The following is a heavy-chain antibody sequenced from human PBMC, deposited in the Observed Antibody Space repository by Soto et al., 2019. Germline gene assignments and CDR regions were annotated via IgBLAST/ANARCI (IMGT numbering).Heavy chain of an antibody. CDR3: ARHLFITGTTIDWFDP. CDR1: GGSISSSSYY. D-gene: IGHD1-7*01. V-gene: IGHV4-39*01. CDR2: IYYSGST. Sequence: SETLSLTCTVSGGSISSSSYYWGWIRQPPGKGLEWIGSIYYSGSTYYNPSLKSRVTISVDTSKNQFSLKLSSVTAADTAVYYCARHLFITGTTIDWFDPWGQGTLVTVSS. J-gene: IGHJ5*02.